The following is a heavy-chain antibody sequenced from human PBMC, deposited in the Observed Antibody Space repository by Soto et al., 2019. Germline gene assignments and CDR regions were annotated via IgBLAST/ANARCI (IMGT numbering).Heavy chain of an antibody. CDR3: ARGSYYYGSGSKPWFDP. D-gene: IGHD3-10*01. J-gene: IGHJ5*02. CDR2: IYYSGST. V-gene: IGHV4-31*03. CDR1: GGSISSGGYY. Sequence: QVQLQESGPGLVKPSQTLSLTCTVSGGSISSGGYYWSWIRQHPGKGLEWIGYIYYSGSTYYNPXLKSRVTISVXXSXNXXPLKLSSVTAADTAVYYCARGSYYYGSGSKPWFDPWGQGTLVTVSS.